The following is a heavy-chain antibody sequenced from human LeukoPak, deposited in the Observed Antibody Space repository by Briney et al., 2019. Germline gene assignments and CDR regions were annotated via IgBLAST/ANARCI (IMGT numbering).Heavy chain of an antibody. CDR1: GGSFSGYY. CDR2: INHSGST. J-gene: IGHJ1*01. V-gene: IGHV4-34*01. Sequence: SETLSLTCAVYGGSFSGYYWSWIRQPPGKGLEWIGEINHSGSTNYNPSLKSRVTISVDTSKNQFSLKLSSVTAADTAVYYCARIDAYCGGDCYSARYFQHWGQGTLVTVSS. CDR3: ARIDAYCGGDCYSARYFQH. D-gene: IGHD2-21*02.